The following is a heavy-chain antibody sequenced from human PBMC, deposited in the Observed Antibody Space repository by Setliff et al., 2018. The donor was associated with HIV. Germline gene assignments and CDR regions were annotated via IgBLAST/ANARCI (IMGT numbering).Heavy chain of an antibody. D-gene: IGHD3-10*01. J-gene: IGHJ5*02. CDR2: INVGKGDT. Sequence: ASVKVSCKASGYIFSVYLMHWVRQAPGQGLEWMGWINVGKGDTKYSQELQGRITITTDTSANTAYMELSGLRSDDTAVYFCARGALLAVFDFDHWGHGTLVTVSS. V-gene: IGHV1-3*01. CDR1: GYIFSVYL. CDR3: ARGALLAVFDFDH.